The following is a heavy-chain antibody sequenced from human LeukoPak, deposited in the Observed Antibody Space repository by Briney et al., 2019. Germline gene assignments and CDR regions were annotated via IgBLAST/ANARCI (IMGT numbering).Heavy chain of an antibody. CDR3: ARSTGEELLDAFDI. D-gene: IGHD7-27*01. J-gene: IGHJ3*02. V-gene: IGHV4-4*07. CDR1: GGSISSYY. CDR2: IYTSGST. Sequence: PSETLSLTCTVSGGSISSYYWSWIRQPAGKGLEWIGRIYTSGSTNYNPSLKSRVTMSVDTSKNQFSLKLSSVTAADTAVYYCARSTGEELLDAFDIRGQGTMVTVSS.